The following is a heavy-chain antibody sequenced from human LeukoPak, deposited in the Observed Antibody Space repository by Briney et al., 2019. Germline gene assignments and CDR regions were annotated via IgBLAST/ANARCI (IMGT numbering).Heavy chain of an antibody. CDR3: ARQTYYYYGMDV. V-gene: IGHV4-59*08. Sequence: PSETLSLTCTVSGGSISTYYWSWIRQPPGKGLEWIGYIYYSGGTTYNPSLKSRVTMSVDTSKNQFSLNLTSATAADTAVYYCARQTYYYYGMDVWGHGTTVTVSS. CDR1: GGSISTYY. J-gene: IGHJ6*02. CDR2: IYYSGGT.